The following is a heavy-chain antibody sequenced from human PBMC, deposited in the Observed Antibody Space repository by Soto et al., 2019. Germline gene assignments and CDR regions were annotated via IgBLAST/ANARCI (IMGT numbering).Heavy chain of an antibody. D-gene: IGHD2-2*01. Sequence: SETLSLTCTVSGGSISSGDYYWSWIRQPPGKGLEWIGYIYYSGSTYYNPSLKSRVTISVDTSKNQFSLKLSSVTAADTAVYYCARDIVVVPAATHGGYYGMDVWGQGTTVTVSS. J-gene: IGHJ6*02. V-gene: IGHV4-30-4*01. CDR2: IYYSGST. CDR1: GGSISSGDYY. CDR3: ARDIVVVPAATHGGYYGMDV.